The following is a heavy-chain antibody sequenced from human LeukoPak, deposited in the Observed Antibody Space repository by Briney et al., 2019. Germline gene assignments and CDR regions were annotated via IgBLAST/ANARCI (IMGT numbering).Heavy chain of an antibody. CDR2: IYHSGST. J-gene: IGHJ4*02. CDR1: GYSISSGYY. Sequence: SETLSLTCTVSGYSISSGYYWGWIRQPPGKGLEWIGSIYHSGSTYYNPSLKSRVTISVDTSKNQFSLKLSSVTAADTAVYYCAREIAAAGFDCWGQGTLVTVSS. CDR3: AREIAAAGFDC. D-gene: IGHD6-13*01. V-gene: IGHV4-38-2*02.